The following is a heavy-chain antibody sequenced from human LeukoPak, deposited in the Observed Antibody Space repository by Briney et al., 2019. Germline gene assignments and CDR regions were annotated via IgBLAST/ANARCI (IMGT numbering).Heavy chain of an antibody. Sequence: PSETLSLTCAVYGGSFSGYYWSWIRQPPGKGLEWIGEINHSGSTNYNPSLKSRVTISVDTSKNQFSLKLSSVTAADTAVYYCAREGKDDFWSGSYYYYYYMDVWGKGTTVTVSS. D-gene: IGHD3-3*01. V-gene: IGHV4-34*01. J-gene: IGHJ6*03. CDR2: INHSGST. CDR3: AREGKDDFWSGSYYYYYYMDV. CDR1: GGSFSGYY.